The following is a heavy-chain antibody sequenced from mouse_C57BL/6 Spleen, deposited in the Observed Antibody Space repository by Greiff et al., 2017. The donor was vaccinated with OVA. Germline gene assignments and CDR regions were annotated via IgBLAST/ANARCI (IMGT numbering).Heavy chain of an antibody. D-gene: IGHD1-1*01. CDR2: IDPETGGT. CDR1: GYTFTDYE. Sequence: VKLQESGAELVRPGASVTLSCKASGYTFTDYEMHWVKQTPVHGLEWIGAIDPETGGTAYNQKFKGKAILTADKSSSTAYMELHSLTSEDSAVYYCTRDRYYGSDYAMDYWGQGTSVTVSS. J-gene: IGHJ4*01. V-gene: IGHV1-15*01. CDR3: TRDRYYGSDYAMDY.